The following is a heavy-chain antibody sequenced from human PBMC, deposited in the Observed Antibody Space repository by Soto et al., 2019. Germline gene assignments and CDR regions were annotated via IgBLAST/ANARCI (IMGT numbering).Heavy chain of an antibody. V-gene: IGHV1-2*04. CDR1: GYTFTGYY. CDR3: ASSAGGSGSYPMDV. J-gene: IGHJ6*02. CDR2: INPNSGGT. Sequence: ASVKVSCKASGYTFTGYYMHWVRQAPGQGLEWMGWINPNSGGTNYAQKFQGWVTMTRDTSISTAYMELSRLRSDDTAVYYCASSAGGSGSYPMDVWGQGTTVTVSS. D-gene: IGHD3-10*01.